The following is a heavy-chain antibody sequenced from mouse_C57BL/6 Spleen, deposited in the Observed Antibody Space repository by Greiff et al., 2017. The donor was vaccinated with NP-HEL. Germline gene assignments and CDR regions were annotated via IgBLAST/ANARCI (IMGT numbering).Heavy chain of an antibody. CDR1: GYTFTDYN. J-gene: IGHJ3*01. CDR2: INPNNGGT. Sequence: EVKLQESGPELVKPGASVKIPCKASGYTFTDYNMDWVKQSHGKSLEWIGDINPNNGGTIYNQKFKGKATLTVDKSSSTAYMELRSLTSEDTAVYYCAIIYYGPAWFAYWGQGTLVTVSA. D-gene: IGHD2-1*01. CDR3: AIIYYGPAWFAY. V-gene: IGHV1-18*01.